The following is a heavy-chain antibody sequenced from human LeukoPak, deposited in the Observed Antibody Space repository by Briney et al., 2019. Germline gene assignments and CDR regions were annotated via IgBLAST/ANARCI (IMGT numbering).Heavy chain of an antibody. CDR3: AAPGVPAATYYFDY. V-gene: IGHV3-30*02. D-gene: IGHD2-2*01. Sequence: GGSLRLSCAASGFSFSNHGIHWVRQAPGKGLEWVSLIWYDGSNKYYADSVKGRFTISRDNSKNTVYLQMNSLRAEDTAVYYCAAPGVPAATYYFDYWGQGTLVTVSS. CDR1: GFSFSNHG. J-gene: IGHJ4*02. CDR2: IWYDGSNK.